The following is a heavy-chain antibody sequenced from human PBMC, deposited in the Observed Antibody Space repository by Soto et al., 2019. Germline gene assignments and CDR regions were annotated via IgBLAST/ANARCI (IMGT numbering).Heavy chain of an antibody. Sequence: ASVKVSCKASGFTFTSSAIQWVRQARGQRLEWIGWIVVGSGNTNYAQKFQGRVTITTDMSTSTAYMELSSLRSEDTAVYYCARTDIVVVPAASYHYYYYGMDVWGQGTTVTVSS. J-gene: IGHJ6*02. V-gene: IGHV1-58*02. D-gene: IGHD2-2*01. CDR1: GFTFTSSA. CDR2: IVVGSGNT. CDR3: ARTDIVVVPAASYHYYYYGMDV.